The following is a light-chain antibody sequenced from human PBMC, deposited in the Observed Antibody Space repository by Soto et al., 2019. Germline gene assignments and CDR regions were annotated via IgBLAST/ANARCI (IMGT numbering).Light chain of an antibody. CDR1: SSDFGTYIY. V-gene: IGLV2-14*01. CDR3: SSYTTTTTPLV. CDR2: EVT. J-gene: IGLJ1*01. Sequence: LTKPASVTGFPGQSITISCTGTSSDFGTYIYVSWYQQRPGKAPKLLIYEVTNRPSGVSTRFSASKSGNTASLTISGLQAEDEADYYSSSYTTTTTPLVFGTGTKV.